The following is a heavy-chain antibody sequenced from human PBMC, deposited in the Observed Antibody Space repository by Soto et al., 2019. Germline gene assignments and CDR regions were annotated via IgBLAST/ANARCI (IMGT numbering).Heavy chain of an antibody. J-gene: IGHJ4*02. V-gene: IGHV3-30*18. CDR3: AKDRSAVAGPLDY. CDR1: GFTFSSYG. CDR2: ISHDGSNK. Sequence: GSLRLSCAASGFTFSSYGMHWVRQAPGKGLEWVAVISHDGSNKYYADSVKGRFTISRDNSKNTLYLQMNSLRAEDTAVYYCAKDRSAVAGPLDYWGQGTLVTVSS. D-gene: IGHD6-19*01.